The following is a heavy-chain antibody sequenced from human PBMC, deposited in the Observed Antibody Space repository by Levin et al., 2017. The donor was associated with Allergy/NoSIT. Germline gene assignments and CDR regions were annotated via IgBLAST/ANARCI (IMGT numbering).Heavy chain of an antibody. J-gene: IGHJ4*02. CDR1: GFTFSSYE. V-gene: IGHV3-48*03. CDR3: ARGQSDCLTN. CDR2: ISSSGSTI. Sequence: SCAASGFTFSSYEMNWVRQAPGKGLEWVSYISSSGSTIYYADSVKGRFTISRDNAKNSLYLQMNSLRAEDTAVYYCARGQSDCLTNWGQGTLVTVSS. D-gene: IGHD2-21*02.